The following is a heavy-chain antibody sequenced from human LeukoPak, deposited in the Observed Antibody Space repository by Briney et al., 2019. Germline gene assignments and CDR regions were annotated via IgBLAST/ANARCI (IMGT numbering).Heavy chain of an antibody. D-gene: IGHD6-19*01. CDR3: ARGLGQWLVP. V-gene: IGHV4-39*01. Sequence: SETLFLTCTVSGGSISSSSYYWGWIRQPPGKGLEWIGSIYYSGSTYYNPSLKSRVTISVDTSKNQFSLKLSSVTAADTAVYYCARGLGQWLVPWGQGTLVTVSS. CDR1: GGSISSSSYY. J-gene: IGHJ4*02. CDR2: IYYSGST.